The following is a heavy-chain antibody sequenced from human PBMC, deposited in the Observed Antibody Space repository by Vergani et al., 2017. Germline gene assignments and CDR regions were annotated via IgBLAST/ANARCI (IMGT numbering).Heavy chain of an antibody. Sequence: EVQVVESGGGLVQPGGSLRLSCAASGFTVSSNYMSWVRQAPGKGLEWVSAISGSGGSTYYADSVKGRFTISRDNSKNTLYLQMNSLRAEDTAVYYCAKTGMCGDAFDIWGQGTMVTVSS. CDR3: AKTGMCGDAFDI. V-gene: IGHV3-23*04. J-gene: IGHJ3*02. CDR1: GFTVSSNY. CDR2: ISGSGGST. D-gene: IGHD3-10*02.